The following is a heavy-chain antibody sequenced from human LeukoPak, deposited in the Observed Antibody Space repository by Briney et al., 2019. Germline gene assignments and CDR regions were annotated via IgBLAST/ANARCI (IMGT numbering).Heavy chain of an antibody. CDR3: ARGLILY. CDR2: ISSSGGTM. J-gene: IGHJ4*02. D-gene: IGHD2-21*01. V-gene: IGHV3-48*03. CDR1: GFTFSSYE. Sequence: QPGGSLRLSCAASGFTFSSYEMNWVRQAPGKGLEWVSYISSSGGTMYYADSVKGRFTVSRDNAKNSLYLQMNSLRAEGTAVYYCARGLILYWGQGTLVTVSS.